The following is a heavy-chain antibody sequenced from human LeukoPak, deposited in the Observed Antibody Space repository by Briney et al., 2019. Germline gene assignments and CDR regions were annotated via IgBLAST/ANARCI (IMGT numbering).Heavy chain of an antibody. CDR2: IYYSGST. V-gene: IGHV4-59*12. J-gene: IGHJ5*02. CDR3: ARAGYGDYWDNWFDP. CDR1: GGSISSYY. D-gene: IGHD4-17*01. Sequence: SETLSLTCTVSGGSISSYYWSWIRQPPGKGLEWIGYIYYSGSTNYNPSLKSRVTISVDTSKNQFSLKLSSVTAADTAVYYCARAGYGDYWDNWFDPWGQGTLVTVSS.